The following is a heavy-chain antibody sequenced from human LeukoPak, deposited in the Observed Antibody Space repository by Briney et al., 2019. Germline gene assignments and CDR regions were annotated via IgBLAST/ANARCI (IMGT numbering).Heavy chain of an antibody. CDR1: GFTFSSYN. Sequence: GGSLRLSCAASGFTFSSYNMNWVRQAPGKGLEWVSSISSSSSYVYSADSVKGRFTISRDNAKNSLYLQMNSLRAEDTAVYYCARGDHYVWGSYRYADYWGQGTLVAVSS. D-gene: IGHD3-16*02. CDR2: ISSSSSYV. CDR3: ARGDHYVWGSYRYADY. J-gene: IGHJ4*02. V-gene: IGHV3-21*01.